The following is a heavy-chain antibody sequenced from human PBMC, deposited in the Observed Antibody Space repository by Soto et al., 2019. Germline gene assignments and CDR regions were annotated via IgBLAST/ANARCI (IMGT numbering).Heavy chain of an antibody. CDR3: ARGPSGPRERWYFDL. CDR1: GFTFSSYS. D-gene: IGHD5-12*01. V-gene: IGHV3-21*01. J-gene: IGHJ2*01. Sequence: EVQLVESGGGLVKPGGSLRLSCAASGFTFSSYSMNWVRQAPGKGLEWVSSISSSSSHIYYADSVKGRFTISRDNAKNSLYLQMNSLRAEDTAVYYCARGPSGPRERWYFDLWGRGTLVTVSS. CDR2: ISSSSSHI.